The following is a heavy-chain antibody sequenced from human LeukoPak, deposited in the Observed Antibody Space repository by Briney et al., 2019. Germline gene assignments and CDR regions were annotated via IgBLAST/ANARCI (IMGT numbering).Heavy chain of an antibody. J-gene: IGHJ3*02. V-gene: IGHV3-30*04. D-gene: IGHD6-13*01. CDR1: GFTFSRYA. CDR3: AREGLYSSTLTAFDI. CDR2: ISYDGSNK. Sequence: GGSLRLSCAASGFTFSRYAMHWVRQAPGKGLEWVAVISYDGSNKYYADSVKGRFTISRDNSKNTLYLQMNSLRAEDTAVYYCAREGLYSSTLTAFDIWGHGSMATVSS.